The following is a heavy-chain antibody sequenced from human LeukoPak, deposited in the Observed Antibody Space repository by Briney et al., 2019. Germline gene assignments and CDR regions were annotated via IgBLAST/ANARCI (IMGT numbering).Heavy chain of an antibody. CDR1: GFTFSDYA. Sequence: GGSLRLSCAASGFTFSDYAMSWVRQAPGKGPEWISVISGSGDRTYYADSVKGRFTISRDISKNTLYPQMSSLRAEDTAVYYCASGYSVQHYFDYWGQGTLVTVSS. J-gene: IGHJ4*02. CDR2: ISGSGDRT. D-gene: IGHD2-21*01. CDR3: ASGYSVQHYFDY. V-gene: IGHV3-23*01.